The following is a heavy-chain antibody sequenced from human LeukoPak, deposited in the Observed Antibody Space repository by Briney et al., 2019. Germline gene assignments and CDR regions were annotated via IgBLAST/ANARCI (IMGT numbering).Heavy chain of an antibody. J-gene: IGHJ6*02. CDR3: ARGRYYGSDPMDV. CDR2: IYYSGST. D-gene: IGHD3-10*01. V-gene: IGHV4-59*11. CDR1: SGSISSQS. Sequence: SETLSLTCAVSSGSISSQSWSWIRQPPGKGLEWIGYIYYSGSTNYNPSLKSRVTISVDTSKNQFSLKLSSVTAADTAVYYCARGRYYGSDPMDVWGQGTTVTVSS.